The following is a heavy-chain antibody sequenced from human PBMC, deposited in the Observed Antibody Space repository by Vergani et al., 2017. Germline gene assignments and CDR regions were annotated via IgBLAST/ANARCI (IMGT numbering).Heavy chain of an antibody. D-gene: IGHD3-10*01. V-gene: IGHV3-30*03. CDR3: ARDLTMVRGVGLGY. Sequence: VQLVESGGVVVQPGGSLRLSCAASGFTFSSYGMHWVRQAPGKGLEWVAVISYDGSNKYYADSVKGRFTISRDNSKNTLYLQMNSLRAEDTAVYYCARDLTMVRGVGLGYWGQGTLVTVSS. CDR1: GFTFSSYG. CDR2: ISYDGSNK. J-gene: IGHJ4*02.